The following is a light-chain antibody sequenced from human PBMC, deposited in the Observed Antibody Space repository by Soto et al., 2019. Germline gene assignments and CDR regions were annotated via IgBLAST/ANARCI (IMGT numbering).Light chain of an antibody. J-gene: IGLJ1*01. V-gene: IGLV2-14*01. CDR2: DVS. CDR3: SSYISSSTRV. Sequence: QSALTQPASVSGSPGQSITISCTGTSSDVGGYNYVSWYQQHPGKAPKLMIYDVSNRPSGVSNRFSGSKSGNTASLTISGLHAEDEADYYCSSYISSSTRVFGTGTKLTVL. CDR1: SSDVGGYNY.